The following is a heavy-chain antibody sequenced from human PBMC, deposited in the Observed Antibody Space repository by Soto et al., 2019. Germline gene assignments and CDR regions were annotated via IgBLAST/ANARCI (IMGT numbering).Heavy chain of an antibody. CDR2: ITPDGSGE. Sequence: GGSLRLSCTASGITLSRHWMTWVRQAPGKGLEWVASITPDGSGEYKLDSVRGRFIITRDNTKNSLYLQANSLKAEDTAMYFCAKLLNGVTALDYWGQATLVTVSS. V-gene: IGHV3-7*01. J-gene: IGHJ4*02. CDR3: AKLLNGVTALDY. CDR1: GITLSRHW. D-gene: IGHD2-21*02.